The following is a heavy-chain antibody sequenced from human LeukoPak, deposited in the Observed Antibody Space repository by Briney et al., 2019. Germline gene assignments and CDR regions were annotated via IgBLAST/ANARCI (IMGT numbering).Heavy chain of an antibody. CDR1: GDPISSNSYY. Sequence: SETLSLTCTVSGDPISSNSYYWGWIRQPPGKGLEWIGTIYYSGSTYYNPSLKSRVTISVDTSKNQFSLKLNSVTAADTAVYYCATGTMVRGVIIRQIDYWGQGTLVTVSS. V-gene: IGHV4-39*01. J-gene: IGHJ4*02. D-gene: IGHD3-10*01. CDR2: IYYSGST. CDR3: ATGTMVRGVIIRQIDY.